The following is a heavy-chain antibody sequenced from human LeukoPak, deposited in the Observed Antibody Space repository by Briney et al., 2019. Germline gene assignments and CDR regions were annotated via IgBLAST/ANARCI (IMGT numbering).Heavy chain of an antibody. Sequence: GGSLRLSCAASGFTFSSYAMNWVRHGPGKGLEWVSTIRDNNIDTYYEYSVRGRFTISRDHPKDTLYLQMSTLGAEDAAVYYCARDLYRGMDVWGQGTTVTVSS. CDR2: IRDNNIDT. J-gene: IGHJ6*02. D-gene: IGHD2/OR15-2a*01. V-gene: IGHV3-23*01. CDR1: GFTFSSYA. CDR3: ARDLYRGMDV.